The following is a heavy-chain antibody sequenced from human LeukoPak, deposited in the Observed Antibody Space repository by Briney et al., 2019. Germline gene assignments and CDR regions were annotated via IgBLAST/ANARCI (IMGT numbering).Heavy chain of an antibody. V-gene: IGHV4-34*01. CDR1: GGSFSGYY. Sequence: PSETLSLTCAVYGGSFSGYYWSWIRQPPGKGLEWIGEINHSGSTNYNPSLKSRVTISVDTSKNQFSLKLSSVTAADTAVYYCARRLEHGSGSYYSYYYYYYMDVWGKGTTVTVSS. CDR2: INHSGST. D-gene: IGHD3-10*01. J-gene: IGHJ6*03. CDR3: ARRLEHGSGSYYSYYYYYYMDV.